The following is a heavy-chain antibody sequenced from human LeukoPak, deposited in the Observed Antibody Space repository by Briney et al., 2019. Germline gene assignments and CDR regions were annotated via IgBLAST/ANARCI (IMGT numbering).Heavy chain of an antibody. D-gene: IGHD6-13*01. CDR1: GFTFSSYG. J-gene: IGHJ3*02. CDR3: ARDQGGYSTRRGAFDI. CDR2: IWYDGSNK. Sequence: GGSLRLSCAASGFTFSSYGMHWVRQAPGKGLEWVAVIWYDGSNKYYADFVKGRFTISRDNSKNTLYLQMNSLRAEDTAVYYCARDQGGYSTRRGAFDIWGQGTMVTVSS. V-gene: IGHV3-33*01.